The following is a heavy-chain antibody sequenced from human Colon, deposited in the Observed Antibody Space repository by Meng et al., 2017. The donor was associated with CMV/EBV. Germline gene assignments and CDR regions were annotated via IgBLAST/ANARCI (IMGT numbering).Heavy chain of an antibody. D-gene: IGHD2-21*02. J-gene: IGHJ4*02. V-gene: IGHV1-69*12. CDR3: ARVICGGDCYLDY. CDR2: IITISGTT. CDR1: KGTCSSYP. Sequence: VQLGQSGAEVKEPGSSVKVSCKASKGTCSSYPISWVRQGPGQGVEWVGGIITISGTTDYAQKFQGRVTITADESTSTAYMKQSNLRSEDTAIYYCARVICGGDCYLDYWGRGTLVTVSS.